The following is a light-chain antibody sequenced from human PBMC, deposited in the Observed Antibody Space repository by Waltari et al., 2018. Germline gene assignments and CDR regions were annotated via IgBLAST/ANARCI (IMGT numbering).Light chain of an antibody. CDR3: QQYNNWPLT. V-gene: IGKV3-15*01. J-gene: IGKJ4*01. Sequence: EIVMTQSPTTLSVSPGERATLSCRASQSLSGNLAWYQQKPGQAPRLLIYGASTRATGIPARFSGSGSGTKFTLTISSLQSEDFAVYYCQQYNNWPLTFGGGTKVEIK. CDR1: QSLSGN. CDR2: GAS.